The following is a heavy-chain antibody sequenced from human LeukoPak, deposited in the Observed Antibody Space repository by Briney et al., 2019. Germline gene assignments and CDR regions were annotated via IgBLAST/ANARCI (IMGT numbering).Heavy chain of an antibody. CDR3: ARGPRLDSSGWYYGAFNI. CDR2: INPNSGGA. V-gene: IGHV1-2*06. J-gene: IGHJ3*02. CDR1: GYTFTGYY. D-gene: IGHD6-19*01. Sequence: ASVKVSCKASGYTFTGYYIHWVRQAPGQGLEWMGRINPNSGGADYAQKFQGRVSMTRDTSISTAYMELSSLRSDDTAVYYCARGPRLDSSGWYYGAFNIWGQGTMVTVS.